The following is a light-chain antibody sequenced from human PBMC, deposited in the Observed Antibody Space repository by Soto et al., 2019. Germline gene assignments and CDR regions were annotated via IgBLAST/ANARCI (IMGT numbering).Light chain of an antibody. J-gene: IGLJ1*01. CDR2: DDD. CDR3: QVWDSSSDHYV. CDR1: NIGSKS. V-gene: IGLV3-21*02. Sequence: SYDLTQPPSVSAAPGRTATITCGGNNIGSKSVHWYHQKPGQAPVLDVYDDDDRPSGSPERISRSNSGNPATLTISRVEAGDEADYYCQVWDSSSDHYVFGTGTKVTVL.